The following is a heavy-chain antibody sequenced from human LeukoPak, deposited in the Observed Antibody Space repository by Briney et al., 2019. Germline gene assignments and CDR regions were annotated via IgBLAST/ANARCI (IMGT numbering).Heavy chain of an antibody. D-gene: IGHD1-26*01. CDR2: ISGSGGGT. CDR1: GFTFNSYA. CDR3: ARDLGRYRNNYFDY. J-gene: IGHJ4*02. Sequence: GGSLRLSCAASGFTFNSYAMSWVRQAPEKGLEWVATISGSGGGTYYADSVKGRFTISRDGSKNTLYLQMNSLRAEDMAVYYCARDLGRYRNNYFDYWGQGTLVTVSS. V-gene: IGHV3-23*01.